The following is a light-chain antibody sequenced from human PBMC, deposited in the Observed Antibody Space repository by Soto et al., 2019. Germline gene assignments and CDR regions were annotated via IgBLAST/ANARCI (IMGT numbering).Light chain of an antibody. V-gene: IGKV1-6*01. CDR2: AGS. CDR3: QQFNNYPRT. CDR1: QFIRTD. Sequence: AIQVTQSPSSLSASVGDRVTITCRASQFIRTDLAWYQQKPGEAPKLLVYAGSTLHSGVPSRFSGSGSDTDFTLTISSLQPEDFATYYCQQFNNYPRTFGQGTKLEIK. J-gene: IGKJ2*02.